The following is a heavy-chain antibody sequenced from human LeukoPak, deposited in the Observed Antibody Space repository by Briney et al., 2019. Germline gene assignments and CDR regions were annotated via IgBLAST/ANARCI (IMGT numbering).Heavy chain of an antibody. V-gene: IGHV3-9*01. J-gene: IGHJ4*02. CDR3: AKGRGDILTGYHAYPDY. D-gene: IGHD3-9*01. Sequence: PGRSLRLSCAASGFTFDDYAMHWVRQAPGKGLEWVSGISWNSGSIGYADSVKGRFTISRDNAKNSLYLQMNSLRAEDTALYYCAKGRGDILTGYHAYPDYWGQGTLVTVSS. CDR1: GFTFDDYA. CDR2: ISWNSGSI.